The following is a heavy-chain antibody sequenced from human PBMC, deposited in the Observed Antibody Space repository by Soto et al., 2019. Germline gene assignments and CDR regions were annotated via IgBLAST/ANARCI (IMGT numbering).Heavy chain of an antibody. J-gene: IGHJ4*02. V-gene: IGHV3-30*18. CDR2: ISYDGSNK. D-gene: IGHD3-16*01. CDR3: VKDRVESGLGEVDY. CDR1: GFTFSSYG. Sequence: QVQLVESGGGVVQPGRSLRLSCAATGFTFSSYGMHWVRQAPGKGLEWVAVISYDGSNKYYADSVKGRFIISRDNSKSTLYLQMNSLRADDTAVFYCVKDRVESGLGEVDYWGQGTLVTVSS.